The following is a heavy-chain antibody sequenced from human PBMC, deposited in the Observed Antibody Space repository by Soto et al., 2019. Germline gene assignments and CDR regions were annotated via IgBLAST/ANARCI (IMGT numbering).Heavy chain of an antibody. CDR2: ISSSGNA. CDR3: ARKPDVAAAAYYFDY. Sequence: SETLSVTCTVSRGSISNYFWTWIRQPPGKGLEWIGYISSSGNANYNACLKSRLSISVDTSTNQFSLRVNSVTAADTAVYFCARKPDVAAAAYYFDYWGQGTLVTVSS. CDR1: RGSISNYF. J-gene: IGHJ4*02. D-gene: IGHD6-13*01. V-gene: IGHV4-59*01.